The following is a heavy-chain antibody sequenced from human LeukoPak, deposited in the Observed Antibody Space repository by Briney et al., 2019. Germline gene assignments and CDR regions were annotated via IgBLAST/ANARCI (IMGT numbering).Heavy chain of an antibody. D-gene: IGHD3-3*01. V-gene: IGHV3-23*01. CDR2: IGGRGGST. J-gene: IGHJ4*02. CDR3: ARDPGVVAFHYFDF. Sequence: AGGSLRLSCAASGFTFSSHAMAWVRQAPGKGLEWVSAIGGRGGSTYYADSVKGGFTISRDNSKNTVYLQMNSLRAEDTAVYYCARDPGVVAFHYFDFWGQGTLVTVSS. CDR1: GFTFSSHA.